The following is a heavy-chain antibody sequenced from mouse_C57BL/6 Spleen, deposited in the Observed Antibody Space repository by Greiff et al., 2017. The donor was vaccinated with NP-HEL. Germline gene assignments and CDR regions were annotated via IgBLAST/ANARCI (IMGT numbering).Heavy chain of an antibody. J-gene: IGHJ3*01. V-gene: IGHV1-82*01. CDR3: ARSGKEGFAY. D-gene: IGHD4-1*01. Sequence: QVQLQQSGPELVKPGASVKISCKASGYAFSSSWMNWVKQRPGKGLEWIGRIYPGDGDTNYNGKFKGKATLTADKSSSTAYMQLSSLTSEDSAVYFCARSGKEGFAYWGQGTLVTVSA. CDR1: GYAFSSSW. CDR2: IYPGDGDT.